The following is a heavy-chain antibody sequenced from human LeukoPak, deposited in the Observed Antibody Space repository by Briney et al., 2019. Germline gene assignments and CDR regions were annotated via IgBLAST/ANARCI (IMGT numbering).Heavy chain of an antibody. Sequence: GGSLRLSCAASGFXVSSNYISWVRQAPGKGLEWVSVIYSGGSTYYADSVKGRFTISRDNSKNTLYLQMNSLRAEDTAVYYCARAGRLGYCSGGSCYSFFDYWGQGTLVTVSS. J-gene: IGHJ4*02. CDR2: IYSGGST. V-gene: IGHV3-66*01. CDR3: ARAGRLGYCSGGSCYSFFDY. CDR1: GFXVSSNY. D-gene: IGHD2-15*01.